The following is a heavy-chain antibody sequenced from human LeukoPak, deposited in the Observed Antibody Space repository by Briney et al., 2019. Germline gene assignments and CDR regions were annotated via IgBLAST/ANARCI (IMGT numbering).Heavy chain of an antibody. CDR2: INTDGSST. V-gene: IGHV3-74*01. J-gene: IGHJ6*03. D-gene: IGHD3-3*01. CDR3: ARGTDFWSDYLYYYYYYMDV. Sequence: GGSLRLSCAASGFTFSSYWMHWVRQAPGKGLVWVSRINTDGSSTSYADSVKGRFTISRDNAKNTLYLQMNSLRAEDTAVYYCARGTDFWSDYLYYYYYYMDVWGKGTTVTVSS. CDR1: GFTFSSYW.